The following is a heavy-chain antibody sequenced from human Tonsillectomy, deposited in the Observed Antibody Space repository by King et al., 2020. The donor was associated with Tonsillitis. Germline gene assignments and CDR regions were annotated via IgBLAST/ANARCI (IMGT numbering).Heavy chain of an antibody. CDR1: GYTFTGYY. D-gene: IGHD5-12*01. V-gene: IGHV1-2*02. CDR3: ARDLGYSGYDGAFYI. CDR2: IHPNSGGT. Sequence: QLVQSGAEVKKPGASVKVSCKASGYTFTGYYIHWVRQAPGQGLEWMGWIHPNSGGTNYAQRFQGRVTMTRDTSIRIAYMELSRLRSDDTAVYYCARDLGYSGYDGAFYIWGQGTMVTVSS. J-gene: IGHJ3*02.